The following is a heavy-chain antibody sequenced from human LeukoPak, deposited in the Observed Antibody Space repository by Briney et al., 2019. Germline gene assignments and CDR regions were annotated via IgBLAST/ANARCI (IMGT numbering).Heavy chain of an antibody. D-gene: IGHD3-22*01. CDR1: GITFSSFG. V-gene: IGHV3-30*02. J-gene: IGHJ6*02. CDR3: ARPLSNGYFHDSGGYYPYAMDV. Sequence: PGGSLRLSCAAPGITFSSFGMHWVRQAPGKGLEWVAFIWYDGSNKYYADSVKGRFAISRDNSKNTLYLQMNSLRGYDSAVYYCARPLSNGYFHDSGGYYPYAMDVWGQGTTVTVSS. CDR2: IWYDGSNK.